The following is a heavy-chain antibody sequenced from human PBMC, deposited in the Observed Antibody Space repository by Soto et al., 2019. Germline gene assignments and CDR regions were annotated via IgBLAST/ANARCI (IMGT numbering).Heavy chain of an antibody. CDR1: GYSFTSYW. CDR3: ARRSSTYSYYYYGMDV. J-gene: IGHJ6*02. D-gene: IGHD6-13*01. Sequence: GESLKISCKGSGYSFTSYWIGWARQMPGKGLEWMGFIYPGDSDTRYSPSFKGQVTISADKSISTAYLQWSSLKASDTAMYYCARRSSTYSYYYYGMDVWGQGTTVTVSS. V-gene: IGHV5-51*01. CDR2: IYPGDSDT.